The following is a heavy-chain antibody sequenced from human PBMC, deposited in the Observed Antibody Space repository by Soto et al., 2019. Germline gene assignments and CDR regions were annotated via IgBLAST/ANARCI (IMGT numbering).Heavy chain of an antibody. CDR3: AGDRGPSSGYYPYWFDP. Sequence: QVQLVQSGAEVKKPGSSVKVSCKASGGTFSSYAISWVRQAPGQGLEWMGEIIPIFGTANYAQKFQGRVTIPADESTSTGSMGLGSLRSEDTAVYYCAGDRGPSSGYYPYWFDPWGQGTLVTVSS. J-gene: IGHJ5*02. D-gene: IGHD3-22*01. CDR2: IIPIFGTA. CDR1: GGTFSSYA. V-gene: IGHV1-69*12.